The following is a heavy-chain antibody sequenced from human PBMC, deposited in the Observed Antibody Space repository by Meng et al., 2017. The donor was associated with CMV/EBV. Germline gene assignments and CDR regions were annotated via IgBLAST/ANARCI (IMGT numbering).Heavy chain of an antibody. Sequence: GESLKISCAASGFTFSNAWMSWVRQAPGKGLEWVSSISSSSSYIYYADSVKGRFTISRDNAKNSLYLQMNSLRAEDTAVYYCARPGSGSIAAYWGQGTLVTVSS. J-gene: IGHJ4*02. V-gene: IGHV3-21*01. CDR1: GFTFSNAW. CDR2: ISSSSSYI. D-gene: IGHD6-6*01. CDR3: ARPGSGSIAAY.